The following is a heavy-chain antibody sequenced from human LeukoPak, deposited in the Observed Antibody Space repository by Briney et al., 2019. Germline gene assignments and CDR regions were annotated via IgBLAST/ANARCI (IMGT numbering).Heavy chain of an antibody. J-gene: IGHJ4*02. D-gene: IGHD2-2*01. CDR2: IFASGST. CDR1: GGSISTYS. CDR3: ARSRRFDY. Sequence: SETLSLTCTVSGGSISTYSWNWIRQPAGKGLEWIGRIFASGSTKYNPSLKSRVTMSVETSKNQFSLKLSSVTAADTAVYYCARSRRFDYWGQGTLVTVSS. V-gene: IGHV4-4*07.